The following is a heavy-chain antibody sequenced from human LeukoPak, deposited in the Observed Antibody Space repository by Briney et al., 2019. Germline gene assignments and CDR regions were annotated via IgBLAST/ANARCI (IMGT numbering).Heavy chain of an antibody. J-gene: IGHJ5*02. CDR3: ARVRPAAILLP. CDR2: IYYSGST. V-gene: IGHV4-61*01. CDR1: GGSVSSGSYY. D-gene: IGHD2-2*01. Sequence: PSETLSLTCTVSGGSVSSGSYYWSWIRQPPGKGLEWIGYIYYSGSTNYNPSLKSRVTISVDTSKNQFSLKLSSVTAADTAVYYCARVRPAAILLPWGQGTLVTVSS.